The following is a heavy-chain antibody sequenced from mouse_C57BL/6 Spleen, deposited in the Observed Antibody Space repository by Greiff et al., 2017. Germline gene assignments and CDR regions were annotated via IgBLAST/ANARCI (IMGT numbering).Heavy chain of an antibody. Sequence: DVMLVESGGGLVQPGGSMKLSCAASGFTFSDAWMDWVRQSPEQGLEWVAEIRNKANNHATYYAESVKGRFTISRDDSKSSVYLQMNSLRAEDTGIYYYTERDYYSYWYFDVWGTGTTVTVSS. CDR3: TERDYYSYWYFDV. V-gene: IGHV6-6*01. CDR1: GFTFSDAW. J-gene: IGHJ1*03. D-gene: IGHD2-12*01. CDR2: IRNKANNHAT.